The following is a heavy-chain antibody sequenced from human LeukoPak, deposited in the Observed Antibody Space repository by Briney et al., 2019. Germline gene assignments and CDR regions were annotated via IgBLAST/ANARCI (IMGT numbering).Heavy chain of an antibody. D-gene: IGHD2-8*01. CDR2: IYYSGNT. J-gene: IGHJ4*02. CDR3: ARHKNGGTFPIDS. V-gene: IGHV4-59*08. Sequence: KPSETLSLTCTVSGGSISTYYWGWIRQPPGKALEYIGHIYYSGNTNYNPSLKSRVTMSVDTSNNQFSLKLTSVTAADTAVYYCARHKNGGTFPIDSWGQGTLVTFSS. CDR1: GGSISTYY.